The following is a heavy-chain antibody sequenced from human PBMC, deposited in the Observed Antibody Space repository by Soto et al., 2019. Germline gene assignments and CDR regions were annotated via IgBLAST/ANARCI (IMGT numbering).Heavy chain of an antibody. CDR3: ARDSSGRHEY. Sequence: PSETLSLTCTFSVVSITSGSYYCAWIRQPPGKGLEWLGYIYHGGATTYNASFKSRVTISIDTSKNQFFLKVNSVTAADTAVYFCARDSSGRHEYWGQGTLVSVS. CDR1: VVSITSGSYY. CDR2: IYHGGAT. J-gene: IGHJ4*02. V-gene: IGHV4-61*01. D-gene: IGHD6-19*01.